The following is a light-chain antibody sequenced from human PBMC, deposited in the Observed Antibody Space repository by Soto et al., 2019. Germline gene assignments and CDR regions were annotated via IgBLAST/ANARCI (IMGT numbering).Light chain of an antibody. J-gene: IGKJ4*01. CDR3: QQRRDWPLT. Sequence: DIVLTQSPATLSLSPGERATLSCRTSQSVDSYLAWFQQKPGQPPRLLIYDASNRATGIPARFSGSGSGTDFTLTISSLAPEDFAVYYCQQRRDWPLTFGGGTKVAI. V-gene: IGKV3-11*01. CDR1: QSVDSY. CDR2: DAS.